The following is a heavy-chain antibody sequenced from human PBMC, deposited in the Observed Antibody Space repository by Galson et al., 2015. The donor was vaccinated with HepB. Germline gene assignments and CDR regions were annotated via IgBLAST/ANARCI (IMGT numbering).Heavy chain of an antibody. J-gene: IGHJ2*01. D-gene: IGHD6-13*01. V-gene: IGHV3-23*01. CDR2: ISGSGGST. Sequence: SLRLSCAASGFTFSSYAMSWVRQAPGKGLEWVSVISGSGGSTYYADSVKGRFTISRDNSKNTLYLQMNSLRAEDTAVYYCAKKGIADRRYFDLWGRGTLVTVSS. CDR1: GFTFSSYA. CDR3: AKKGIADRRYFDL.